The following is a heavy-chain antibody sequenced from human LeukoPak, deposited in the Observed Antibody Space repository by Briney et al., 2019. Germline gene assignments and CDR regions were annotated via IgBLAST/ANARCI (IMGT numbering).Heavy chain of an antibody. CDR1: GYTFTSYG. J-gene: IGHJ6*02. V-gene: IGHV1-18*01. D-gene: IGHD1-26*01. CDR3: ARESVWDPASSMDV. CDR2: ISAYIGNT. Sequence: ASVKVSCKASGYTFTSYGISWVRQAPGQGLEWMGWISAYIGNTNYAQKIQGRVTITTDTSTSTAYMELRSLRSDDTAVYYCARESVWDPASSMDVWGQGSTLTVSS.